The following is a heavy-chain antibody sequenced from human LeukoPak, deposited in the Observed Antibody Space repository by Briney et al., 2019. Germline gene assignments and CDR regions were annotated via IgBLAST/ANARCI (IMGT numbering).Heavy chain of an antibody. Sequence: SETLSLTCAVYGGSFSGYYWSWIRQPPGKGLEWIGEINHSGSTNYNPSLKSRVTISVDTSKNQFSLKLSSVTAADTAVYYCARRWTGSPPYYFDYWGQGTLVTVSS. CDR3: ARRWTGSPPYYFDY. D-gene: IGHD4-23*01. J-gene: IGHJ4*02. CDR1: GGSFSGYY. CDR2: INHSGST. V-gene: IGHV4-34*01.